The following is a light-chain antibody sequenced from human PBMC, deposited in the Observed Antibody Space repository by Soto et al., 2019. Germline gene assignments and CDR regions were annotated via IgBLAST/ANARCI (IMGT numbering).Light chain of an antibody. J-gene: IGLJ2*01. Sequence: SVLTQPASVSGSPGQSITISCTGTSSDIGGYNYVSWYQQHPGKVPKLIIYEVTNRPSGVSDRFSGSKSGNTASLTISGLQAEDEADYYFSSFTTSSALIFGGGTKVTVL. CDR3: SSFTTSSALI. CDR2: EVT. V-gene: IGLV2-14*01. CDR1: SSDIGGYNY.